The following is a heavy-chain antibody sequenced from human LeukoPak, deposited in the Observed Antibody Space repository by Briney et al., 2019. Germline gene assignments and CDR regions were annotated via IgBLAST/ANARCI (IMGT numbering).Heavy chain of an antibody. D-gene: IGHD6-13*01. J-gene: IGHJ6*03. V-gene: IGHV4-61*02. Sequence: SETLSLTCTVSGGSISSGSYYWSWIRQPAGKGLEWIGRIYTSGSTNYNPSLKSRVTISVDTSKNQFSLKLSSVTAADTAVYYCARVYSSSWYFYMDVWGKGTTVTISS. CDR2: IYTSGST. CDR3: ARVYSSSWYFYMDV. CDR1: GGSISSGSYY.